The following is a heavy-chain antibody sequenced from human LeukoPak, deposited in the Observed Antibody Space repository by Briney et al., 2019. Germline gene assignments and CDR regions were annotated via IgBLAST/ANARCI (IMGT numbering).Heavy chain of an antibody. Sequence: ASVKVSCKASGYTFTSYAMHWVRQAPGQRLEWMGWINAGNGNTKYSQKFQGRVTMTTDTSTSTAYMELRSLRSDDTAVYYCARDTGGSYSRWYFDLWGRGTLVTVSS. CDR2: INAGNGNT. CDR1: GYTFTSYA. D-gene: IGHD1-26*01. J-gene: IGHJ2*01. CDR3: ARDTGGSYSRWYFDL. V-gene: IGHV1-3*01.